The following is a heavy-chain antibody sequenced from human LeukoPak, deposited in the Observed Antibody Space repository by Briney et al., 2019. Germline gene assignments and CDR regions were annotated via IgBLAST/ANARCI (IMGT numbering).Heavy chain of an antibody. CDR1: GFTVSSNY. CDR2: ISDDGSRT. Sequence: GGSLRLSCAASGFTVSSNYMSWVRQAPGKGLVWVSRISDDGSRTTYADSVKGRFTISRDNAKNTLYLQMNSLRAEDTAVYYCARPNRGWIQLWSEYYFDYWGQGTLVTVSS. V-gene: IGHV3-74*01. D-gene: IGHD5-18*01. J-gene: IGHJ4*02. CDR3: ARPNRGWIQLWSEYYFDY.